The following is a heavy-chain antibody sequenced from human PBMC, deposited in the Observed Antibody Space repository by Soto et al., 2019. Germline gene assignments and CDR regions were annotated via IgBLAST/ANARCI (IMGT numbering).Heavy chain of an antibody. CDR1: GFTFSSYG. CDR3: AKGEMVTYNYDYYYYGMDV. V-gene: IGHV3-30*18. D-gene: IGHD5-18*01. Sequence: GGSLRLSCAASGFTFSSYGMHWVRQAPGKGLEWVAVISYDGSNKYYADSVKGRFTISRDNSKNTLYLQMNSLRAEDTAVYYCAKGEMVTYNYDYYYYGMDVWGQGTTVTVSS. CDR2: ISYDGSNK. J-gene: IGHJ6*02.